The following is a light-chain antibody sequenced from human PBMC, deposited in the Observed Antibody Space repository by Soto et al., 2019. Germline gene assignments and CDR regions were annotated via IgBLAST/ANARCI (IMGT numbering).Light chain of an antibody. J-gene: IGKJ1*01. CDR2: DAS. CDR1: QSISSW. Sequence: DIQMTQSPSTLSASVGDRVTITCRASQSISSWLAWYQQKPGKAPKLLIYDASSLESGVPSRFSGSGSGTEFTLTLCSLQPDDFATYYCQQYNSLWTFGQGTKVEIK. CDR3: QQYNSLWT. V-gene: IGKV1-5*01.